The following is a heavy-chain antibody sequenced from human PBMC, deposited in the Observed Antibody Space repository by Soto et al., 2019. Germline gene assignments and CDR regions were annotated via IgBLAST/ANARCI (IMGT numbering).Heavy chain of an antibody. Sequence: QVQLVQSGAEVKKPGASVKVSCKASGYTFTSYSISWVRQAPGQGLEWMGWISAYNGNTNYAQMLQGRVTMTTATSTNTAYMGLRSLRSDDTAVYYCARDAPPADYWGQGTLVTVSS. CDR2: ISAYNGNT. CDR1: GYTFTSYS. J-gene: IGHJ4*02. V-gene: IGHV1-18*04. CDR3: ARDAPPADY.